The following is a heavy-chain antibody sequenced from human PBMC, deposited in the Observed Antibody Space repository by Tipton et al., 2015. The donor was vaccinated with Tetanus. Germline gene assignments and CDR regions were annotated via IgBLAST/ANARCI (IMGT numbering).Heavy chain of an antibody. CDR2: IYFQGST. D-gene: IGHD2-21*02. V-gene: IGHV4-39*02. CDR3: ARKGRQFCSGDCYPTAYDI. J-gene: IGHJ3*02. CDR1: GGSISDKKYY. Sequence: SGGSISDKKYYWGWIRQPPGKGLEWIASIYFQGSTYYSPSLKSRVTIAVDTSQNLFSLRLTSVTAADTAIYYCARKGRQFCSGDCYPTAYDIWGHGTMVTVSS.